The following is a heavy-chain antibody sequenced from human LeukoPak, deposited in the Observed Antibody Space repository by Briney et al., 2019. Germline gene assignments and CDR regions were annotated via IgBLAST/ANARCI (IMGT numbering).Heavy chain of an antibody. D-gene: IGHD4-17*01. Sequence: ASVKVSCKASGYTFTGYYMHWVRQAPGQGLEWMGWINPNSGGTNYAQKSQGRVTMTRDTSISTAYMELSRLRSDDTAVYYCARDRQMSTVTTQYYYYYYYMDVWGKGTTVTISS. CDR1: GYTFTGYY. CDR2: INPNSGGT. J-gene: IGHJ6*03. V-gene: IGHV1-2*02. CDR3: ARDRQMSTVTTQYYYYYYYMDV.